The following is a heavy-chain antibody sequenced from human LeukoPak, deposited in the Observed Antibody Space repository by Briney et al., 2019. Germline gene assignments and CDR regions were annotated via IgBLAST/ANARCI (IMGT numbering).Heavy chain of an antibody. D-gene: IGHD5-24*01. Sequence: PSETLSFTCSVSGGSISTYYWSWIRQPPGKGLEWIGYIHYSGTSKYNPSLKSRVTISVDTSKKQFFLKVSSVTAADTAVYYCAREQQMATSPDAFDIWGQGTMVTVS. CDR3: AREQQMATSPDAFDI. V-gene: IGHV4-59*01. CDR2: IHYSGTS. CDR1: GGSISTYY. J-gene: IGHJ3*02.